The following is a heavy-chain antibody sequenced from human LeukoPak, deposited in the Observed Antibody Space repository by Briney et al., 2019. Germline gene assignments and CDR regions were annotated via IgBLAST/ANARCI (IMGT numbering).Heavy chain of an antibody. J-gene: IGHJ6*02. CDR2: ISGSCGST. Sequence: PGGSLRLSCAASGFTFSSYAMSWVRQAPGKGLEWVSAISGSCGSTYYADSVKGRFTISRDNSKNTLYLQMNSLRAEDTAVYYCARGVQEVRGVIRFYYYYGMDVWGQGTTVTVSS. CDR1: GFTFSSYA. CDR3: ARGVQEVRGVIRFYYYYGMDV. V-gene: IGHV3-23*01. D-gene: IGHD3-10*01.